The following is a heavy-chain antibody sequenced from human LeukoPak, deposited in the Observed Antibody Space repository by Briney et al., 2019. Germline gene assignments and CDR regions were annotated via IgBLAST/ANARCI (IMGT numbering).Heavy chain of an antibody. D-gene: IGHD3-22*01. CDR1: GGSISSSNW. CDR3: ARVRLADYYDSSGYSGGPYFDY. V-gene: IGHV4-4*02. CDR2: IYHSGST. Sequence: PSETLSLTCAVSGGSISSSNWWSWVRQPPGKGLEGIGEIYHSGSTNYNPSLKSRVTISVDKSKNQFSLKLSSVTAADTAVYYCARVRLADYYDSSGYSGGPYFDYWGQGTLVTVSS. J-gene: IGHJ4*02.